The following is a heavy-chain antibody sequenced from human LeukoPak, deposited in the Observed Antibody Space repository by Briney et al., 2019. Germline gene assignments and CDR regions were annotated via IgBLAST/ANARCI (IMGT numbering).Heavy chain of an antibody. D-gene: IGHD2-21*02. CDR3: ARGNRDFDS. V-gene: IGHV6-1*01. CDR2: TYYRSKWSH. Sequence: SQTLSLTCAISGDSVSTNSAAWNWIRQSPSIGLEWLGRTYYRSKWSHDYAPSVQSRITINPDTSKNQFSLHLNSVTPEDTAVYYCARGNRDFDSWGQGTLVTVSS. CDR1: GDSVSTNSAA. J-gene: IGHJ5*01.